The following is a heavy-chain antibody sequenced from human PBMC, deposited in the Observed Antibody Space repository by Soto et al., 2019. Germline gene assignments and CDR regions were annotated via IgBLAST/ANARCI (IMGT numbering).Heavy chain of an antibody. CDR2: LDAGSTNA. D-gene: IGHD6-19*01. CDR3: AMSRGWWSFDY. CDR1: GYTFAIYD. J-gene: IGHJ4*02. V-gene: IGHV1-3*01. Sequence: QVQLVQSGAEVKKPGASVQVSCKASGYTFAIYDMHWLRQAPGQRLEFMRGLDAGSTNAKYSQRFKGRVTITRDTSATPAYMELSSLTSEATAVYDCAMSRGWWSFDYWGQGTLVTVSS.